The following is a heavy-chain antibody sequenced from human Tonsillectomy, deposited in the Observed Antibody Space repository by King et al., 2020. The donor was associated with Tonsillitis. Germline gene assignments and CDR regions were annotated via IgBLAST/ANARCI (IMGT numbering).Heavy chain of an antibody. J-gene: IGHJ5*02. CDR1: GDSISSNNYY. CDR2: IFYSGST. D-gene: IGHD2-21*01. CDR3: ARHTVWWSDRLSVWFDP. Sequence: LQLQESGPGLVKTSETLSLSCTVSGDSISSNNYYWGWVRQPPGQGLEWIGSIFYSGSTYYNPSLRSRVTISVDTSKNRFSLRVNSVTAADTAVYYCARHTVWWSDRLSVWFDPWGQGILVTVSS. V-gene: IGHV4-39*07.